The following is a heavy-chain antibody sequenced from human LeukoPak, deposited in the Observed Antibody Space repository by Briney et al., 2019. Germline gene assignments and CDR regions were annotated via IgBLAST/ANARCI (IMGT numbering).Heavy chain of an antibody. Sequence: PSETLSLTCTVSGGSISSGSYYWSWIRQPAGKGLEWIGRIYTSGSTNYNPSLKSRVTIPVDTSKNQFSLKLSSVTAADTAVYYCAGTMVVTPDYFDYWGQGTLVTVSS. D-gene: IGHD4-23*01. CDR3: AGTMVVTPDYFDY. CDR1: GGSISSGSYY. V-gene: IGHV4-61*02. J-gene: IGHJ4*02. CDR2: IYTSGST.